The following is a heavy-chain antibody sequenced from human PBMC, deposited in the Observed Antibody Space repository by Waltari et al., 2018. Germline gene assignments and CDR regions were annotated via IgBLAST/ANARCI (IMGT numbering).Heavy chain of an antibody. Sequence: QVQLQESAPGLVKPSETLSLTCIVSGGSISGFYWSWIRQPPGTGLEWVGYIFYHGIPNYHPSLKSRVTTSIDTSNNQFSLNLRSVTAADTAVYYCARGHSTRWYLDSWGQGTLVSVSS. CDR2: IFYHGIP. CDR3: ARGHSTRWYLDS. V-gene: IGHV4-59*01. CDR1: GGSISGFY. D-gene: IGHD6-13*01. J-gene: IGHJ4*02.